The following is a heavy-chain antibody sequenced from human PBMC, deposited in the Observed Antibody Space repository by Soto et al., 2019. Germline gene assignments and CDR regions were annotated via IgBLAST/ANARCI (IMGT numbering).Heavy chain of an antibody. Sequence: GGSLRLSCRGSGFTFSSYGMHWVRQAPGKGLEWVAVIWYDGSNKYYADSVKGRFTISRDNSKNTLYLQMNSLRAEDTAVYYCARTLEYSSSSPYWGQGTLVTVSS. V-gene: IGHV3-33*08. CDR3: ARTLEYSSSSPY. CDR1: GFTFSSYG. D-gene: IGHD6-6*01. J-gene: IGHJ4*02. CDR2: IWYDGSNK.